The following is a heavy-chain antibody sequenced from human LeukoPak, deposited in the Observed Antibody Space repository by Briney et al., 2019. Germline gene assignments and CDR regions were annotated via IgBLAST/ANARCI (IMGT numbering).Heavy chain of an antibody. D-gene: IGHD5-18*01. CDR3: ARALDTAIVTGPGGFGGY. CDR2: INSDGSTT. CDR1: GLTLSGYW. V-gene: IGHV3-74*01. J-gene: IGHJ4*02. Sequence: PGGSLRLSCAASGLTLSGYWMHWVRKAPGKGLVWVSRINSDGSTTTYADSVKGRFTISRDNAKKTLYLQMNSLRVEDTAVYYCARALDTAIVTGPGGFGGYWGQGTLVTVSS.